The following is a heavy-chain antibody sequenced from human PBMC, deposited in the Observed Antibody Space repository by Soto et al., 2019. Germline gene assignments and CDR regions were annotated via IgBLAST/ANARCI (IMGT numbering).Heavy chain of an antibody. Sequence: QLQLQESGPGLVKPSETLSLTCTVSGGSISSSSYYWGWIRQPPGKGLEWIGSIYYSGSTYYNPSLKSRCTLSVDTSKNQFSLKLGSGTAADTAVYYCARLKRAAAGYYYYYYMDVWGKGTTVTVSS. J-gene: IGHJ6*03. CDR3: ARLKRAAAGYYYYYYMDV. D-gene: IGHD6-13*01. V-gene: IGHV4-39*01. CDR1: GGSISSSSYY. CDR2: IYYSGST.